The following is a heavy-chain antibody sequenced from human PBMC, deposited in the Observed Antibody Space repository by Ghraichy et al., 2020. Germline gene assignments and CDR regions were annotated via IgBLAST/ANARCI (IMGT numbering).Heavy chain of an antibody. Sequence: SVKVSCKASGGTFSSYAISWVRQAPGQGLEWMGGIIPIFGTANYAQKFQGRVTITADESTSTAYMELSSLRSEDTAVYYCARGRRESGFEKYYYYYMDVWGKGTTVTVSS. CDR1: GGTFSSYA. D-gene: IGHD5-24*01. CDR3: ARGRRESGFEKYYYYYMDV. CDR2: IIPIFGTA. J-gene: IGHJ6*03. V-gene: IGHV1-69*13.